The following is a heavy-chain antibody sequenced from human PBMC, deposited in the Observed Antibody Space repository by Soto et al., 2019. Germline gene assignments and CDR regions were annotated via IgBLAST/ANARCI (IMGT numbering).Heavy chain of an antibody. V-gene: IGHV4-59*01. CDR3: AGXTHNYYESSGYYNWFDP. J-gene: IGHJ5*02. Sequence: SETLSLTCTVSGGSISSFYWNWIRQSPGKGLEWIGYIYYSGTTNYNPSLKSRGTISIDTSKNQYSLRLSSVTAADTAVYYCAGXTHNYYESSGYYNWFDPWGQGTLVTVSS. CDR2: IYYSGTT. CDR1: GGSISSFY. D-gene: IGHD3-22*01.